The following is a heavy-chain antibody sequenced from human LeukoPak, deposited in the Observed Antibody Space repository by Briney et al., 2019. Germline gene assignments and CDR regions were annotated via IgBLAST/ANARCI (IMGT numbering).Heavy chain of an antibody. D-gene: IGHD1-26*01. CDR1: GSSFSTYD. J-gene: IGHJ4*02. V-gene: IGHV1-18*01. CDR2: IIAYNGNT. Sequence: GASVKVSCKASGSSFSTYDINWVRQAPGQGLEWMGWIIAYNGNTIYAQKFQGRVTMTTDTSTSTAYMELRSLRSDDTAVYYCATGAPWDAARDYWGKGTLVTVSS. CDR3: ATGAPWDAARDY.